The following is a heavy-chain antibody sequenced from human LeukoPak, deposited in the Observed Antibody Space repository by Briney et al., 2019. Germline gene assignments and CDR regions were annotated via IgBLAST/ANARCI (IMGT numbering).Heavy chain of an antibody. J-gene: IGHJ4*02. CDR2: ISSGSSTI. V-gene: IGHV3-48*02. D-gene: IGHD3-22*01. CDR1: GFIFSDYN. CDR3: AREPPGNYDSSGDYYAYFDW. Sequence: PGGSLRLSCAASGFIFSDYNMNWVRQAPGKGLEWVSYISSGSSTIYYADSVRGRFTISRDNVKDSLHLQMHSLTDEDSAVYYCAREPPGNYDSSGDYYAYFDWWGQGTLVTVSS.